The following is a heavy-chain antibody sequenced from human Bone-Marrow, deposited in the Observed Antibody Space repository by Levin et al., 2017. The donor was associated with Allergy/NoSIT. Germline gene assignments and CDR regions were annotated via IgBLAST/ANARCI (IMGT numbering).Heavy chain of an antibody. Sequence: GGSLRLSCAASGFTFSSYAMHWVRQAPGKGLEWVAVISYDGSNKYYADSVKGRFTISRDNSKNTLYLQMNSLRAEDTAVYYCASGINYDSSARGWFDPWGQGTLVTVSS. CDR2: ISYDGSNK. J-gene: IGHJ5*02. V-gene: IGHV3-30-3*01. CDR1: GFTFSSYA. D-gene: IGHD3-22*01. CDR3: ASGINYDSSARGWFDP.